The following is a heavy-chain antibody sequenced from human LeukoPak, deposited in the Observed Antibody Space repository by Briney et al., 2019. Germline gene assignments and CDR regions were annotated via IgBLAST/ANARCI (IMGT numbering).Heavy chain of an antibody. CDR2: IRSSGSPI. CDR3: ASGGFDY. J-gene: IGHJ4*02. CDR1: GFTFSTYK. Sequence: GGSLRLSCAASGFTFSTYKMNWVRQAPGKGLEWVSYIRSSGSPIYYADSVKGRFTISRDNARNSLYLQMNSLRAEDTAVYYCASGGFDYWGQGVLVTVSS. V-gene: IGHV3-48*03. D-gene: IGHD3-3*01.